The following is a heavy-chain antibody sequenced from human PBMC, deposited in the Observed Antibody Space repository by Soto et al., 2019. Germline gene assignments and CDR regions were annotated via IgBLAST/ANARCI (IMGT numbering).Heavy chain of an antibody. CDR2: IYHSGST. CDR1: GDSIGSGGYF. V-gene: IGHV4-31*03. J-gene: IGHJ3*02. CDR3: AKTIWGWALDI. D-gene: IGHD7-27*01. Sequence: QVQLQESGPGLVKPSQTLSLTCTVSGDSIGSGGYFWSWIRQHPGKGLEWIGYIYHSGSTYYNPSLKSRVTISVDTSKNQFSLKLSSVTAADTAVSYCAKTIWGWALDIWGQGTMVTVSS.